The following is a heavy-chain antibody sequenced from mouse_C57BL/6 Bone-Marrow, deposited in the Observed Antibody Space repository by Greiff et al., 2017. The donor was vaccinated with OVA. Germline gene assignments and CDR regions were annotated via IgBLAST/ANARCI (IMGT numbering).Heavy chain of an antibody. V-gene: IGHV1-59*01. D-gene: IGHD2-4*01. CDR3: ALDYGKTYFDY. Sequence: QVQLQQPGAELVRPGTSVKLSCKASGYTFTSYWMHWVKQRPGQGLEWIGVIDPSDSYTNYNQKFKGKATLTVDTSSSTAYMQLSSLTSEDSAVYYCALDYGKTYFDYWGQGTTLTVSS. CDR1: GYTFTSYW. CDR2: IDPSDSYT. J-gene: IGHJ2*01.